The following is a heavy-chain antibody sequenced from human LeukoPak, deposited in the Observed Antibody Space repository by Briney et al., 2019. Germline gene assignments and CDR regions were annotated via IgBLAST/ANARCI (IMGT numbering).Heavy chain of an antibody. CDR3: AKATTAIVVDNFFDY. D-gene: IGHD3-22*01. V-gene: IGHV3-23*01. Sequence: GGSLRLSCAASGFSFSSYAMSWVRQAPGKGLEWVSAISGNGGATYYADSVKGRFTISRDNSKNTLHLQMNSLRAEDTALYYCAKATTAIVVDNFFDYWGQGTLVSVSS. J-gene: IGHJ4*02. CDR1: GFSFSSYA. CDR2: ISGNGGAT.